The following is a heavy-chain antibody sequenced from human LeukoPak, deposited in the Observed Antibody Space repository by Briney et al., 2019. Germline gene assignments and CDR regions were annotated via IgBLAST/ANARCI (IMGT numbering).Heavy chain of an antibody. CDR1: GGSISGSSYY. D-gene: IGHD2-21*02. V-gene: IGHV4-39*01. Sequence: WETLSLTCSVSGGSISGSSYYWGWIRQPPGKGLEWIGNIYYRGSTYYNPSLKSLVIMSIDTSKNQCSLKVNSVTATDTAVYYCAKTVWSRLAAGLDSWGQGTLVTVSS. CDR2: IYYRGST. CDR3: AKTVWSRLAAGLDS. J-gene: IGHJ4*02.